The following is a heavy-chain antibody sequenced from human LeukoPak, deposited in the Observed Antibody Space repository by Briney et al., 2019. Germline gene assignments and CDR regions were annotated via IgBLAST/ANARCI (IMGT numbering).Heavy chain of an antibody. CDR1: GYTFTGYG. CDR2: ISAYNGNT. J-gene: IGHJ6*03. V-gene: IGHV1-18*01. CDR3: AGRGSYYKVYYYMDV. D-gene: IGHD3-10*01. Sequence: GASVKVSCKASGYTFTGYGISWVRQAPGQGLEWMGWISAYNGNTNYAQKLQGRVTMTTDTSTSTAYMELRSLRSDDTAVYYCAGRGSYYKVYYYMDVWGKGTTVTVSS.